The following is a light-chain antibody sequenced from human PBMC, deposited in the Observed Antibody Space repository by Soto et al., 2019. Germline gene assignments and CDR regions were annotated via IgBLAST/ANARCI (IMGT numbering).Light chain of an antibody. CDR2: DDR. Sequence: SYELTQSPSLTVAPGQTASMTCGGSNIGSQSVHWYQQKPGQAPVLVVYDDRDRPSGIPERFSGSSSGNTATLTISRVEAGDEADYYCQVWDSHSDHYVFGPGTKVTVL. J-gene: IGLJ1*01. CDR3: QVWDSHSDHYV. V-gene: IGLV3-21*02. CDR1: NIGSQS.